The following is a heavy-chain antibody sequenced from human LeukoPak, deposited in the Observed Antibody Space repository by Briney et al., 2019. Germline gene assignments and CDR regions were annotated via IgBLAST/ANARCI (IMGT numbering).Heavy chain of an antibody. Sequence: SETLSLTCTVSGGSISSSTDYWGWIRQPPGKGLEWIANIYYSGSTYYNPSLKSRVTISLDTSKNQFSLKLNSVTAADTAVYYCARHCARSGGHYFAGGSGDFDYWGQGTLVTVSS. CDR1: GGSISSSTDY. D-gene: IGHD2/OR15-2a*01. V-gene: IGHV4-39*01. CDR2: IYYSGST. J-gene: IGHJ4*02. CDR3: ARHCARSGGHYFAGGSGDFDY.